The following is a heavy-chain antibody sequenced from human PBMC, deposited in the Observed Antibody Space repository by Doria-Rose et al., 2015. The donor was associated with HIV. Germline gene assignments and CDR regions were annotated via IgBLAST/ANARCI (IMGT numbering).Heavy chain of an antibody. Sequence: QVQLVESGPVLVKPTETLTLTCTVSGVSLSSPGMGMSWIRQPPGKALEWLANMFSDDERSYKTALKSRLTISRGTSKSQVVLTMPDMDPVDTATYYCARIKSSRWYHKYYFDFWGQGTLVIVSA. CDR2: MFSDDER. V-gene: IGHV2-26*01. D-gene: IGHD6-13*01. J-gene: IGHJ4*02. CDR3: ARIKSSRWYHKYYFDF. CDR1: GVSLSSPGMG.